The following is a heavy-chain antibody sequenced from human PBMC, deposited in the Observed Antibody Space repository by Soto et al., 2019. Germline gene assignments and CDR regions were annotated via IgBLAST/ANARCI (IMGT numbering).Heavy chain of an antibody. D-gene: IGHD2-15*01. J-gene: IGHJ6*02. CDR2: INSDGSST. CDR3: VRAGGSCSGGSCTHYYFYGMDV. V-gene: IGHV3-74*01. Sequence: EVQLVESGGGLVQPGGSLRVSCAASGFTFSRFWMHWVRQAPGMGLVWVSRINSDGSSTNYADSVKGRFTISRDNAKNTLYLQMNSLRAEDTAVYYCVRAGGSCSGGSCTHYYFYGMDVWGQGTTVTVSS. CDR1: GFTFSRFW.